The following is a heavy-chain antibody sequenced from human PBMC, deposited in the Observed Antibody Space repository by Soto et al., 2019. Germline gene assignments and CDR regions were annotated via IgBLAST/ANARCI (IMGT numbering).Heavy chain of an antibody. CDR3: ARGKGDGAMAWYY. CDR2: IYYSGST. J-gene: IGHJ4*02. D-gene: IGHD5-18*01. CDR1: GGSISSYY. V-gene: IGHV4-59*01. Sequence: QVQLQESGPGLVKPSETLSLTCTVSGGSISSYYWSWIRQSPGKGLEWIGYIYYSGSTKYNASLKSRATXPXDPXKNQFSLKLSSVTAAGTAVYYCARGKGDGAMAWYYWGQGTLVTVSS.